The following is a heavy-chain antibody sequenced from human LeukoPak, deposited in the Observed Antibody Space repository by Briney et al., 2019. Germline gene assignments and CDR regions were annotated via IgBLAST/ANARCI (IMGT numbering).Heavy chain of an antibody. D-gene: IGHD2-2*01. V-gene: IGHV1-18*01. Sequence: ASVKVSCKASGYTFTSYGISWVRQAPGQGLEWMGWISAYNGNTDNAQEVQGRVTMTTDTSTSTAYMELRSLRSDDTAVYYCARGYCSSTNCEDAFDIWGQGTMVTVSS. CDR2: ISAYNGNT. CDR1: GYTFTSYG. CDR3: ARGYCSSTNCEDAFDI. J-gene: IGHJ3*02.